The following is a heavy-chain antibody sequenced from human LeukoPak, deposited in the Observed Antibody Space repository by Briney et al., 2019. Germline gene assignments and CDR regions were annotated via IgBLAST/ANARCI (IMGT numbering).Heavy chain of an antibody. Sequence: GGSLRLSCAASGFTFSDYYMSWIRQAPGKGLEWVSYISSSSSYTNYADSAKGRFTISRDNAKNSLYLQMNSLRAEDTAVYYCAREGSRGNFDYWGQGTLVTVSS. CDR1: GFTFSDYY. D-gene: IGHD3-10*01. J-gene: IGHJ4*02. CDR3: AREGSRGNFDY. V-gene: IGHV3-11*06. CDR2: ISSSSSYT.